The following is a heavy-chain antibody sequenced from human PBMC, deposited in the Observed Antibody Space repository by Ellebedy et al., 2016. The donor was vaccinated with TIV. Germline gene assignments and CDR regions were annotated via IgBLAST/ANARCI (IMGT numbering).Heavy chain of an antibody. D-gene: IGHD1-14*01. J-gene: IGHJ4*02. CDR3: ARGRSGTYIHHAFDY. V-gene: IGHV3-23*01. Sequence: GESLKISCAASGFTFSDYAMSWVRQAPGRGLEWVSGFGVSGDSTYYTDSVKGRFTIFRDNSENTLYLQMNRLRAEDTAIYYCARGRSGTYIHHAFDYWGQGSLVTVSS. CDR2: FGVSGDST. CDR1: GFTFSDYA.